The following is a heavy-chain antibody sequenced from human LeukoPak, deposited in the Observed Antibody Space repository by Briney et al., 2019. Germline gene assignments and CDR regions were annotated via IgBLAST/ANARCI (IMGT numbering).Heavy chain of an antibody. V-gene: IGHV3-30*04. CDR2: ISHDATV. CDR1: GFSIIGYA. J-gene: IGHJ5*02. Sequence: GGSLRLSCAASGFSIIGYAMYWVRQAPGKRLEFVASISHDATVRYRESVKGRFTISRDTSKNTVYLQMNILRAEDTALYYCTRTGLGYSLANGLDAWGEGTLVTVSS. CDR3: TRTGLGYSLANGLDA. D-gene: IGHD5-18*01.